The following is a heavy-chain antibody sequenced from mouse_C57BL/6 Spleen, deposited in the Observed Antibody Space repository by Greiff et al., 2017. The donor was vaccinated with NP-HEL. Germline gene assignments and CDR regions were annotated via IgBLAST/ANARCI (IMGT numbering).Heavy chain of an antibody. CDR2: INPSTGGT. CDR1: GYSFTGYY. D-gene: IGHD1-1*01. V-gene: IGHV1-42*01. Sequence: EVKLQQSGPELVKPGASVKISCKASGYSFTGYYMNWVKQSPEKSLEWIGEINPSTGGTTYNQKFKAKATLTVDKSSSTAYMQLKSLTSEDSAVYYCARYPSNYGSSYGYAMDYWGQGTSVTVSS. CDR3: ARYPSNYGSSYGYAMDY. J-gene: IGHJ4*01.